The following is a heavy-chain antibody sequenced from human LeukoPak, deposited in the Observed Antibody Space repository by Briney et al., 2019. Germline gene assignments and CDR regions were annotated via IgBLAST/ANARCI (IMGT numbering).Heavy chain of an antibody. D-gene: IGHD2-15*01. Sequence: SETLSLTCAVYGGSFSGYYWSWVRQPPGKGLEWIGEINHSGSTNYNPSLKSRVTISVDTSKNQFSLKLSSVTAADTAVYYCARWTAGGSPSKNRNFDYWGQGTLVTVSS. CDR3: ARWTAGGSPSKNRNFDY. J-gene: IGHJ4*02. CDR2: INHSGST. CDR1: GGSFSGYY. V-gene: IGHV4-34*01.